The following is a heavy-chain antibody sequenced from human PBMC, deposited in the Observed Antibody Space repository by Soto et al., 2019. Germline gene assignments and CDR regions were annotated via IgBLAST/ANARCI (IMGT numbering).Heavy chain of an antibody. J-gene: IGHJ3*02. CDR3: ARDRKGDVQAFDI. D-gene: IGHD2-21*02. V-gene: IGHV4-59*01. CDR1: GGSISSYY. Sequence: PSETLSLTCTVSGGSISSYYWSWIRQPPGKGLEWIGYIYYSGSTNYNPSLKSRVTISVDTSKNQFSLKLSSVTAADTAVYYCARDRKGDVQAFDIWGQGTMVTVSS. CDR2: IYYSGST.